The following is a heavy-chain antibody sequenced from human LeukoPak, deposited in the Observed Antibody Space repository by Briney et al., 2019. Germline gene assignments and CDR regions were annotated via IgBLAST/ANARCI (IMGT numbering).Heavy chain of an antibody. J-gene: IGHJ4*02. Sequence: SETLSLTCTVSGGSISSYYWSWIRQPPGKGLEWIGYIYYSGSTNYNPSLKSRVTISVDTSKNQFSLKLSSVTAADTAVYYCARAIAAAGRDYFDYWGQGTLVTVSS. V-gene: IGHV4-59*01. D-gene: IGHD6-13*01. CDR2: IYYSGST. CDR1: GGSISSYY. CDR3: ARAIAAAGRDYFDY.